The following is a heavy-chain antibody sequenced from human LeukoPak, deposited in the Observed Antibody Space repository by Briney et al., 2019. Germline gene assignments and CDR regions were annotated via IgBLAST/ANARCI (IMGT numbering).Heavy chain of an antibody. J-gene: IGHJ4*02. CDR3: ARHGHYYDSSGYCTPFDY. CDR1: GGSISSSSYY. V-gene: IGHV4-39*01. Sequence: SETLSLTCTVSGGSISSSSYYWGWIRQPPGKGLEWIGSIYYSGGTYYNPSLKSQVTISVDTSKNQFSLKLSFVTAADTAVYYCARHGHYYDSSGYCTPFDYWGQGTLVTVSS. D-gene: IGHD3-22*01. CDR2: IYYSGGT.